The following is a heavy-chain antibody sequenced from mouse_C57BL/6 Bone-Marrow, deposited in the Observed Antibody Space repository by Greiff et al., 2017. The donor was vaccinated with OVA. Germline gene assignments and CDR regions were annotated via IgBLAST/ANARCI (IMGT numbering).Heavy chain of an antibody. D-gene: IGHD3-2*02. CDR1: GYTFTDYY. CDR2: IYPGSGNT. Sequence: VKLQESGAELVRPGASVKLSCKASGYTFTDYYINWVKQRPGQGLEWIARIYPGSGNTYYNEKFKGKATLTAEKSSSTAYMQLSSLTSEDSAVYFCAREEGSSGYDYAMDYWGQGTSVTVSS. V-gene: IGHV1-76*01. CDR3: AREEGSSGYDYAMDY. J-gene: IGHJ4*01.